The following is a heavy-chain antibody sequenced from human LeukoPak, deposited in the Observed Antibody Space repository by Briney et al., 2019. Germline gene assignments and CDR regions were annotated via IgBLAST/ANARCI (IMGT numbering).Heavy chain of an antibody. Sequence: SETLSLTCTVSGGSISSGDYYWSWIRQPPGKGLEWIGYIYYSGSTYYNPSLKSRVTISVDTSKNQFSLKLSSVTAADTAVYYCARGRDYGGNWFDPWGQGTLVTVSS. J-gene: IGHJ5*02. V-gene: IGHV4-30-4*01. CDR3: ARGRDYGGNWFDP. CDR2: IYYSGST. CDR1: GGSISSGDYY. D-gene: IGHD4/OR15-4a*01.